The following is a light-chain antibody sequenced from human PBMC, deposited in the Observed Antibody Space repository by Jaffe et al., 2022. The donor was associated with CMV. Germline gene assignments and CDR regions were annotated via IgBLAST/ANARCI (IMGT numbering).Light chain of an antibody. CDR3: HQYGSSSYT. V-gene: IGKV3-20*01. J-gene: IGKJ2*01. Sequence: EIVLTQSPGTLSLSPGERATLSCRASRSISSTYLAWYQQKPGQAPRLLIYDATSRATGIPDRFSGSGSGTDFTLTISRLDPEDFAVYYCHQYGSSSYTFGQGTKLEIK. CDR2: DAT. CDR1: RSISSTY.